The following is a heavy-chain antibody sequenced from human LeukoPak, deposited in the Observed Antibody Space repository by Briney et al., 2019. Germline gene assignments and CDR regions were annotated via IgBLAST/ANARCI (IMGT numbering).Heavy chain of an antibody. CDR2: ISGSGGST. Sequence: GGSLRLSCAASGFIFTNYALTWVRQGPAKGLERVSSISGSGGSTFYADSVKGRFTISRDNSKNTLFLQLDNLRPEDTAIYYCARHHREFVAESGTYFDYWGQGTLVTVSS. V-gene: IGHV3-23*01. CDR1: GFIFTNYA. D-gene: IGHD6-13*01. CDR3: ARHHREFVAESGTYFDY. J-gene: IGHJ4*02.